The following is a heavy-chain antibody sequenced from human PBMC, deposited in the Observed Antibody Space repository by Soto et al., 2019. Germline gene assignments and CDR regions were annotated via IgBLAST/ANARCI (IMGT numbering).Heavy chain of an antibody. J-gene: IGHJ5*02. CDR2: ISGSGGST. D-gene: IGHD6-13*01. V-gene: IGHV3-23*01. CDR1: GLSFKSYA. CDR3: VKDLHSSNWPYSWFDP. Sequence: GWTMRLACASSGLSFKSYAMSWARQAPGQGLEWVSAISGSGGSTYYEDSAKGRFTISRDNSKNALYLQMNTLGSEDTAVYYCVKDLHSSNWPYSWFDPWGQGTPVNVSA.